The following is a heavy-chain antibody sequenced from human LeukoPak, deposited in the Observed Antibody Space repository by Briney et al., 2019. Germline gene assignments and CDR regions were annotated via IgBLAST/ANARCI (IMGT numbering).Heavy chain of an antibody. D-gene: IGHD5-24*01. CDR2: INPSAGNT. Sequence: ASVKVSCKASGYTFSNYYMHWVRQAPGQGLEWVGLINPSAGNTNYAQRFQGRVTMTRNTSTSTVYMELSSLRSEDTAVYYCARIRDGYNDAYDIWGQGTMVTVPS. J-gene: IGHJ3*02. V-gene: IGHV1-46*01. CDR1: GYTFSNYY. CDR3: ARIRDGYNDAYDI.